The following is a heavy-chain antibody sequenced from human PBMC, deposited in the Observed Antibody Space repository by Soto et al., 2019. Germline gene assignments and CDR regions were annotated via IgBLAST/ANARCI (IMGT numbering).Heavy chain of an antibody. J-gene: IGHJ6*03. D-gene: IGHD5-18*01. CDR3: VRLPVDTAMAAEPNYYYYMDV. CDR1: GGSISSYY. CDR2: IYYSGST. Sequence: PSETLSLTCTVSGGSISSYYWSWIRQPPGKGLKWIGYIYYSGSTNYNPSLKSRVNISVDTSKNQFSLKLSSVTAADTAVYYCVRLPVDTAMAAEPNYYYYMDVWGKGTTVTVSS. V-gene: IGHV4-59*08.